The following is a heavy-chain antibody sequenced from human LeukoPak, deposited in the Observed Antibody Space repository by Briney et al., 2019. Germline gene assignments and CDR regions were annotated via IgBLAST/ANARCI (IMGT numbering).Heavy chain of an antibody. J-gene: IGHJ4*02. Sequence: SETLSLTCAVYGGSFSSYYWSWIRQPAGKGLEWIGRIYTSGSTNYNPSLKSRVTMSVDTSKNQFSLKLSSVTAADTAVYYCARDAFSGSYYADYWGQGTLVTVSS. D-gene: IGHD1-26*01. CDR1: GGSFSSYY. V-gene: IGHV4-4*07. CDR3: ARDAFSGSYYADY. CDR2: IYTSGST.